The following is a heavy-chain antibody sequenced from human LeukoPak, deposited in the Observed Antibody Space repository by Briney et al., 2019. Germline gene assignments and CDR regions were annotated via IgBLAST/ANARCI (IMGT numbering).Heavy chain of an antibody. CDR1: GDSISNYY. J-gene: IGHJ5*02. V-gene: IGHV4-59*08. D-gene: IGHD3-3*01. CDR3: TRGGFWSGSPTFDP. Sequence: SETLSLTCNVSGDSISNYYWSWIRQPPGKGLEWIGYGYHSGSTNYNPSLKSRVTISVDTAKNQFSLKLSSVTAADTAVYYCTRGGFWSGSPTFDPWGQGTLVTVSS. CDR2: GYHSGST.